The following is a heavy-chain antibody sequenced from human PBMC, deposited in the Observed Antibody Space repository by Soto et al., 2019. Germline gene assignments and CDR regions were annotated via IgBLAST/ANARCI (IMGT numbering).Heavy chain of an antibody. Sequence: GASVKVSCKASGGTFSSYATSWVRQAPGQGLEWMGGIIPIFGTANYAQKFQGRVTITADESTSTAYMELSSLRSEDTAVYYCARDPVAAAGPILYYYYGMDVWGQGTTVTVSS. CDR1: GGTFSSYA. V-gene: IGHV1-69*13. CDR2: IIPIFGTA. J-gene: IGHJ6*02. D-gene: IGHD6-13*01. CDR3: ARDPVAAAGPILYYYYGMDV.